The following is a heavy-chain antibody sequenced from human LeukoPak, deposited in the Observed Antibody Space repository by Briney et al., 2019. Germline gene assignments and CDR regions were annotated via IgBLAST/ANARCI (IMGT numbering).Heavy chain of an antibody. J-gene: IGHJ6*03. Sequence: GASVKVSCKASGYTFTSYDINWVRQATGQGLEWMGWMNPNSGNTGYAQKFQGRVTMTRNTSISTAYMELSSLRSEDTAVYYCARGQIGVGASREYYYYMDVWGKGTTVTISS. CDR3: ARGQIGVGASREYYYYMDV. CDR1: GYTFTSYD. CDR2: MNPNSGNT. D-gene: IGHD1-26*01. V-gene: IGHV1-8*01.